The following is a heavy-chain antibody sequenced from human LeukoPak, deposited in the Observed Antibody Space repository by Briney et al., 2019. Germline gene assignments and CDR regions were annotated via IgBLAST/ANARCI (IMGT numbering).Heavy chain of an antibody. CDR3: AKGSGSYSHYYYGMDV. J-gene: IGHJ6*02. V-gene: IGHV4-34*01. D-gene: IGHD1-26*01. CDR2: INHSGST. CDR1: GGSFSGYY. Sequence: SETLSLTCAVYGGSFSGYYWSWIRQPPGKGLEWIGEINHSGSTNYNPSLKSRVTVSVDTSKSQMSLKLSSVTAADTAVYYCAKGSGSYSHYYYGMDVWGQGTTVTVSS.